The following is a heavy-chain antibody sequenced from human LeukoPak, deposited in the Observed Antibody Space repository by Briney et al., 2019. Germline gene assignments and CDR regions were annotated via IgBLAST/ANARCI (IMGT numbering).Heavy chain of an antibody. D-gene: IGHD1-26*01. V-gene: IGHV3-7*01. Sequence: GGSLRLSCAASGFTFSSYWMSWVRQAPGKGLEWVANINQDESERYYVDSVRGRFTISRDNAKNSLYLQMNNLGAEDTAVYYCARDLVGATLTIDYWGQGTLVTVSS. CDR3: ARDLVGATLTIDY. CDR1: GFTFSSYW. J-gene: IGHJ4*02. CDR2: INQDESER.